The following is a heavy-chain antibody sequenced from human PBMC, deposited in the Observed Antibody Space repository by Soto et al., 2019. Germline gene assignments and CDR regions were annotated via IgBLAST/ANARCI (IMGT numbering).Heavy chain of an antibody. CDR1: GFTFTNYL. V-gene: IGHV5-51*01. CDR3: ARHRGYGSGWVNGAPYCYFYDMDV. D-gene: IGHD6-19*01. CDR2: IYPGDSDT. J-gene: IGHJ6*02. Sequence: GESLKISCTGSGFTFTNYLIAWVRQMPEKGLEWMGIIYPGDSDTRYSPSFQGQVTISADKSISTAYLQWSGLKASDTAMYFCARHRGYGSGWVNGAPYCYFYDMDVWGHGTTVTVSS.